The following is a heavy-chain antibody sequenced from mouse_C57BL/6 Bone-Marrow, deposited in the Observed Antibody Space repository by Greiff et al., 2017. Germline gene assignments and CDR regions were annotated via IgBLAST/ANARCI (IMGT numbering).Heavy chain of an antibody. V-gene: IGHV7-1*01. CDR2: SRNKANDYTT. D-gene: IGHD1-1*01. CDR1: GFTFSDFY. Sequence: EVKLVESGGGLVQSGRSLRLSCATSGFTFSDFYMEWVRQAPGKGLEWIAASRNKANDYTTEYSASVKGRFIVSRDTSQSILYLQMNALRAEDTAIYYCARVHYYGSSHWYFDVWGTGTTVTVSS. J-gene: IGHJ1*03. CDR3: ARVHYYGSSHWYFDV.